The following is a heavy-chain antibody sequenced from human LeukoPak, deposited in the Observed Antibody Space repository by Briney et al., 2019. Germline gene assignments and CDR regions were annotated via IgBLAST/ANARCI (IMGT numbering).Heavy chain of an antibody. Sequence: GSLRLSCAASGFTFYSYGMSWIRQPPGKGLEWIGEINHSGSTSYNPSLKSRVTISVDTSKNQFSLKLSSVTAADTAVYYCARRAYYYDSSGYYPFDYWGQGTLVTVSS. CDR2: INHSGST. J-gene: IGHJ4*02. CDR1: GFTFYSYG. V-gene: IGHV4-34*01. CDR3: ARRAYYYDSSGYYPFDY. D-gene: IGHD3-22*01.